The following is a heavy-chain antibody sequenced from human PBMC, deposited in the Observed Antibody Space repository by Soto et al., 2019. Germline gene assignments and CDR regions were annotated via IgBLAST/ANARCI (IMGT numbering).Heavy chain of an antibody. Sequence: QLQLVQSGAEVKKPGSSVKVSCKASGGTFSSYAISWVRQAPGQGLEWMGGIIPIFGTANYAQKFQGRVTITADESTSTAYMELSSLRSEDTAVYYCARDSCSGGSCYEEGAFDIWGQGTMVTVSS. CDR1: GGTFSSYA. J-gene: IGHJ3*02. D-gene: IGHD2-15*01. CDR2: IIPIFGTA. V-gene: IGHV1-69*01. CDR3: ARDSCSGGSCYEEGAFDI.